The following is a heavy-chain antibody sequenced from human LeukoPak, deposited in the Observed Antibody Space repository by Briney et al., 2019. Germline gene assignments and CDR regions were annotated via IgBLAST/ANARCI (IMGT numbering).Heavy chain of an antibody. CDR3: ARRSYDSSVRY. CDR1: GYSISSGYY. Sequence: SETLSLTCTVSGYSISSGYYWGWIRQPPGKGLEWIGSIYHSGSTYYNPSLKSRVTISVDTSKNQFSLKLSSVTAADTAVYYCARRSYDSSVRYWGQGTLVTVSS. V-gene: IGHV4-38-2*02. J-gene: IGHJ4*02. CDR2: IYHSGST. D-gene: IGHD3-22*01.